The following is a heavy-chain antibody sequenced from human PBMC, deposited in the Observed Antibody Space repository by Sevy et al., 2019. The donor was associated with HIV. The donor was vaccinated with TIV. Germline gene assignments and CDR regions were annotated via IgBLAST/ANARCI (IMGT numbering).Heavy chain of an antibody. D-gene: IGHD4-17*01. CDR3: ARGTTVVTPKYYYYYYMDV. V-gene: IGHV1-18*01. Sequence: ASVKVSCKASGYTFTSYGISWVRQAPGQGLEWMGWISAYNGNTNYAQKLQGRVTMTTDTSTSTAYMELRSLRSDDTAVYYCARGTTVVTPKYYYYYYMDVWGKGTTVTVSS. J-gene: IGHJ6*03. CDR1: GYTFTSYG. CDR2: ISAYNGNT.